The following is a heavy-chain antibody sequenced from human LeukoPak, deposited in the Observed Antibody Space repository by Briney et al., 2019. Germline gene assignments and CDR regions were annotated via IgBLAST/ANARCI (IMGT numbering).Heavy chain of an antibody. J-gene: IGHJ4*02. CDR1: GFTFSSYS. CDR3: AKDRGVFGRYQTPDY. CDR2: ISYDGSNK. V-gene: IGHV3-30*18. Sequence: GGSLRLSCAASGFTFSSYSMHWVRQAPGKGLEWVAVISYDGSNKYYADSVKGRFTISRDNSKNTLYLQMNSLKAEDTAVYYCAKDRGVFGRYQTPDYWGQGTLVTVSS. D-gene: IGHD3-16*02.